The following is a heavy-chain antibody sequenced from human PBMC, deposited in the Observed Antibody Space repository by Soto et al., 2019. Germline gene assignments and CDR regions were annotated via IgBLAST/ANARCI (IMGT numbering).Heavy chain of an antibody. Sequence: EVQLLESGGGLVQPRGSLRLSCAASGFTFSRYAMSWVRQAPGKGLEWVSAISGSGGSTYYADSVKGRFTISRDNSKNSLILQMNSLRAEDTAVYYCAKVIRDMGDGSGSYYHSPFVDYWGQGTLFTV. D-gene: IGHD3-10*01. CDR1: GFTFSRYA. J-gene: IGHJ4*02. CDR3: AKVIRDMGDGSGSYYHSPFVDY. CDR2: ISGSGGST. V-gene: IGHV3-23*01.